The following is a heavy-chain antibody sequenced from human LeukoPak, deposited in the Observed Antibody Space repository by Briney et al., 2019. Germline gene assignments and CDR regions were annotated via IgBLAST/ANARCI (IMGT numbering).Heavy chain of an antibody. CDR3: ARVGLQSYDAFDI. D-gene: IGHD5-24*01. V-gene: IGHV4-59*01. Sequence: SETLSLTCTVSGGSISSYYWSWIRQPPGKGREWIGYIYYSGSTNYNPSLKSRVTISVDTSKNQFSLKLSSVTAADTAVYYCARVGLQSYDAFDIWGQGTMVTVSS. CDR2: IYYSGST. J-gene: IGHJ3*02. CDR1: GGSISSYY.